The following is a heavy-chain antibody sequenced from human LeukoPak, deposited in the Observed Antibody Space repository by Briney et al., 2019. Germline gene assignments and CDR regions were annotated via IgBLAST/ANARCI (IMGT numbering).Heavy chain of an antibody. Sequence: PGGSLRLSCAASGFTFSSYWMSWVRQAPGKGLEWVANIKQGGSEKYYVDSVKGRFTISRDNAKNSLYLQMNSLRAEDTAVYYCAREGRGLYLVDTEWPRSGSTKWYFDLWGRGTLVTVSS. V-gene: IGHV3-7*01. CDR3: AREGRGLYLVDTEWPRSGSTKWYFDL. D-gene: IGHD5-18*01. CDR2: IKQGGSEK. CDR1: GFTFSSYW. J-gene: IGHJ2*01.